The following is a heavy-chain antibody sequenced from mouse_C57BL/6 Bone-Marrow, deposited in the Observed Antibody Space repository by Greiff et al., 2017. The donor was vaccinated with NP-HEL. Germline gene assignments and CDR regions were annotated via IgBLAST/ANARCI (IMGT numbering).Heavy chain of an antibody. Sequence: VQLKQSGAELVRPGASVKLSCTASGFNFTDDYMHWVKQRPEQGLEWIGWIDPENGDTEYASKFQGKATITADTSSNTAYLQLRSLTSEDSAVDYCTTWGWYPFDYWGQGTTLTVSS. CDR2: IDPENGDT. CDR1: GFNFTDDY. J-gene: IGHJ2*01. D-gene: IGHD2-1*01. CDR3: TTWGWYPFDY. V-gene: IGHV14-4*01.